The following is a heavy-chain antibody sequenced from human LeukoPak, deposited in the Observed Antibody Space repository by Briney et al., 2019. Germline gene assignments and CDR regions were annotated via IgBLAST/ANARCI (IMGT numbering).Heavy chain of an antibody. CDR3: ARMNDYLFYLDY. CDR2: IYSSGNT. V-gene: IGHV3-53*04. CDR1: GFTVSSND. Sequence: GGSLRLSCAASGFTVSSNDMTWVRQAPGKGLEWVSIIYSSGNTYYTDSVKGRFTISRHNSMNTLYLQMNSLRAEDTAVYYCARMNDYLFYLDYWGQGILVTVSS. D-gene: IGHD4/OR15-4a*01. J-gene: IGHJ4*02.